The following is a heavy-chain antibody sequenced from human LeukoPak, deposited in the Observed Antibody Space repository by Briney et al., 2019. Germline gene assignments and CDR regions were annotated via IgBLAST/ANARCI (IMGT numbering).Heavy chain of an antibody. J-gene: IGHJ4*02. Sequence: PGGSLRLSCAASGFTFSSYSMNWVRQAPGKGLEWVSSISSSSSYIYYADIVKGRFTISRDNSKNMVYLQMNSLRAEDTAIYYCGKSVPHSWWSPDSWGQGTLVTVSS. CDR3: GKSVPHSWWSPDS. CDR1: GFTFSSYS. CDR2: ISSSSSYI. D-gene: IGHD2-8*02. V-gene: IGHV3-21*04.